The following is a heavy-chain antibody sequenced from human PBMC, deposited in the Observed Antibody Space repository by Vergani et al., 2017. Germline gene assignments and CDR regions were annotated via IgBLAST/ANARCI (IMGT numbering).Heavy chain of an antibody. CDR3: ARAKYSSSWFDY. CDR1: GDSINNGNYF. D-gene: IGHD6-13*01. CDR2: VYYNGST. J-gene: IGHJ4*02. V-gene: IGHV4-39*07. Sequence: QLQLQESGPGLVKPSETLSLTCIVSGDSINNGNYFWGWIRQPPGKGLEWIGSVYYNGSTYYNPSLNSRVIISVDTSKNQFSLKLSSVTAADTAVYYCARAKYSSSWFDYWRQGTLVIVSS.